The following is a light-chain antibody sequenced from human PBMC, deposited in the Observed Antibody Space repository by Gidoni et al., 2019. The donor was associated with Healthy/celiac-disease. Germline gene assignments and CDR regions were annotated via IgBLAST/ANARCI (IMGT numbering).Light chain of an antibody. CDR1: QSISSW. J-gene: IGKJ2*01. CDR2: KAS. V-gene: IGKV1-5*03. Sequence: DIQMTQPPSTLSASVGDRVTITCRASQSISSWLGWYQQKPGKAPKLLIYKASSLESGVPSRFSGSGSGTEFTLTISSLQPDDFATYYCQQYNSYSGYTFGQGTKLEIK. CDR3: QQYNSYSGYT.